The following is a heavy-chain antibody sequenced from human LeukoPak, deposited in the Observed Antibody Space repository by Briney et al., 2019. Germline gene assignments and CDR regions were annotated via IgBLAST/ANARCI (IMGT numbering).Heavy chain of an antibody. V-gene: IGHV1-18*01. CDR3: ARDPLGYYDSSGCYRSQARTAFDI. J-gene: IGHJ3*02. D-gene: IGHD3-22*01. CDR2: ISAYNGNT. CDR1: GYTFTSYG. Sequence: ASVKVSCKASGYTFTSYGISWVRQAPGQGLEWMGWISAYNGNTNYAQKLQGRVTMTTDTSTSTAYMELRSLRSDDTAVYYCARDPLGYYDSSGCYRSQARTAFDIWGQGTMVTVSS.